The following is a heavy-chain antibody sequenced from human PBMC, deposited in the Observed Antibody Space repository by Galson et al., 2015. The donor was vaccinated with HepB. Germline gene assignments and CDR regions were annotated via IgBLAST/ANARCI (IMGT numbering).Heavy chain of an antibody. V-gene: IGHV3-30*04. CDR1: GFTFSSYA. CDR2: ISYDGSNK. D-gene: IGHD4-17*01. Sequence: SLRLSCAASGFTFSSYAMHWVRQAPGKGLEWVAVISYDGSNKYYADSVKGRFTISRDNSKNTLYLQMNSLRAEDTAVYYCTLRWLRYYGMDVWGQGTTVTVSS. J-gene: IGHJ6*02. CDR3: TLRWLRYYGMDV.